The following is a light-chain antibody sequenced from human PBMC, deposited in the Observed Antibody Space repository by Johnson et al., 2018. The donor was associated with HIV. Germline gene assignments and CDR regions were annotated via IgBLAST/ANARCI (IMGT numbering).Light chain of an antibody. CDR2: ENN. Sequence: QPVLTQPPSVSAAPGQKVTISCSGSSSNIVNNYVSWYPQLPGTAPKLLIYENNQRPSGIPDRFSGSKSGTSTTLGITGLQTGDAADYYCGTWDSSLNSYVFGTGTKVSVL. V-gene: IGLV1-51*02. CDR1: SSNIVNNY. CDR3: GTWDSSLNSYV. J-gene: IGLJ1*01.